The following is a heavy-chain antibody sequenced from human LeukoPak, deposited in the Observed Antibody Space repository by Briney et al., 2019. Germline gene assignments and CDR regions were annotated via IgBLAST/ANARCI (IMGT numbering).Heavy chain of an antibody. CDR1: GGTFSSYA. CDR2: IIPIFGTA. CDR3: ARQSIVVVVAASGSWFDP. J-gene: IGHJ5*02. V-gene: IGHV1-69*06. D-gene: IGHD2-15*01. Sequence: SVKVSCKASGGTFSSYAISWVRQAPGQGLEWMGGIIPIFGTANYAQKFQGRVTITADKSTSTAYMELSSLRSEDTAVYYCARQSIVVVVAASGSWFDPWGQGTLVTVSS.